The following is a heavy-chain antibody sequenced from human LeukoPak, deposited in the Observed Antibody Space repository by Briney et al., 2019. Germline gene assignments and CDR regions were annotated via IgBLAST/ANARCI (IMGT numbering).Heavy chain of an antibody. CDR3: ARRDISSGWSFDY. D-gene: IGHD6-19*01. V-gene: IGHV4-4*07. Sequence: SETLSLTCTVSGGSISNYHWSWIRQPAGKGLEWIGQIHTSGSTNYDPPLKSRVTMSIDTPENQLSLTIRSVTAADTAVYYCARRDISSGWSFDYWGQGTLVTVSS. CDR1: GGSISNYH. CDR2: IHTSGST. J-gene: IGHJ4*02.